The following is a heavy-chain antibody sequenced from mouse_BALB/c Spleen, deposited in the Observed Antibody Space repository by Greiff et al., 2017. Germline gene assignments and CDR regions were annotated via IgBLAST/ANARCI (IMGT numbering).Heavy chain of an antibody. V-gene: IGHV5-6*01. D-gene: IGHD2-1*01. CDR2: ISSGGSYT. Sequence: EVKMMESGGDLVKPGGSLKLSCAASGFTFSSYGMSWVRQTPDKRLVWVATISSGGSYTYYPDSVKGRFTISRDNAKNTLYLQMSSLKSEDTAMYYCARQNENGNSDYWGQGTTLTVSS. J-gene: IGHJ2*01. CDR3: ARQNENGNSDY. CDR1: GFTFSSYG.